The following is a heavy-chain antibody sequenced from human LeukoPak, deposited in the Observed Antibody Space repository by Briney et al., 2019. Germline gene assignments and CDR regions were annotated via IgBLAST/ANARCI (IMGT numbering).Heavy chain of an antibody. V-gene: IGHV3-48*01. CDR2: ISSSSSTI. J-gene: IGHJ6*03. Sequence: GGSLRLSCAASGFTFSSYSMNWVRQAPGKGLEWVSYISSSSSTIYYADSVKGRFTISRDNAKNSLYLQMNSLRAEDTAVYYCARVSSSGWYNYYYMDVRGKGTTVTVSS. CDR3: ARVSSSGWYNYYYMDV. CDR1: GFTFSSYS. D-gene: IGHD6-19*01.